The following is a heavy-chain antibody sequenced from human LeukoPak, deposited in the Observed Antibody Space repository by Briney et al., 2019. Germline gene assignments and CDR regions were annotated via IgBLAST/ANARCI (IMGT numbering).Heavy chain of an antibody. V-gene: IGHV1-69*13. CDR3: ARALVQLERRSHFDY. J-gene: IGHJ4*02. D-gene: IGHD1-1*01. CDR1: GYTFTDLY. Sequence: ASVKVSCKTSGYTFTDLYIHWVRQAPGQGLEWMGGIIPIFGTANYAQKFQGRVTITADESTSTAYMELSSLRSEDTAVYYCARALVQLERRSHFDYWGQGTLVTVSS. CDR2: IIPIFGTA.